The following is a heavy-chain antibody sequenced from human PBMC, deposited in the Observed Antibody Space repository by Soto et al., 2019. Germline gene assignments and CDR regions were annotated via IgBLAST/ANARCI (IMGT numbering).Heavy chain of an antibody. CDR1: GFSLSTSGMC. D-gene: IGHD3-3*01. CDR3: ARLSFDYDFWSGYYYYYGMDV. CDR2: IDWGDDK. V-gene: IGHV2-70*01. Sequence: SGPTLVNPTQTLTLTCTFSGFSLSTSGMCVSWIRQPPGKALEWLALIDWGDDKYYSTSLKTRLTISKDTSKNQVVLTMTNMDPVDTATYYCARLSFDYDFWSGYYYYYGMDVWGQGTTVTVSS. J-gene: IGHJ6*02.